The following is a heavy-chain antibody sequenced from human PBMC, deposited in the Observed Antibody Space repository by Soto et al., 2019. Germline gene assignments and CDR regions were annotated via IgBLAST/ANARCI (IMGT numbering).Heavy chain of an antibody. CDR1: GLTFSSYW. V-gene: IGHV3-7*03. J-gene: IGHJ4*02. Sequence: GGSLRLSCAASGLTFSSYWMSWVRQAPGKGLEWVANIKQDGSEKYYVDSVKGRFTISRDNAKNSLYLQMNSLRAEDTAVYYCARGDKSSAAWYWGQGTLVTVSS. D-gene: IGHD6-19*01. CDR3: ARGDKSSAAWY. CDR2: IKQDGSEK.